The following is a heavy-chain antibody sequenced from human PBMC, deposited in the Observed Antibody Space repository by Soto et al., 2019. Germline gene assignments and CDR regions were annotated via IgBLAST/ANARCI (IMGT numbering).Heavy chain of an antibody. CDR2: TSGSGGST. CDR3: AKGVSQPKEYYFDD. CDR1: GFTFTNYA. V-gene: IGHV3-23*01. Sequence: EVQLLESGGGLVQPGGSLRLSCAASGFTFTNYAMGWIRQAPGKGLEWVSGTSGSGGSTYYADSVKGRFTISRDNSQSTLYLQMNSLRAEDTAVYNCAKGVSQPKEYYFDDWGQGTLVTVSS. J-gene: IGHJ4*02. D-gene: IGHD2-2*01.